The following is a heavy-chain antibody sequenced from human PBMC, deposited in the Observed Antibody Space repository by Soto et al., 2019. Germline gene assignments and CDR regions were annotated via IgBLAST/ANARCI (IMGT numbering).Heavy chain of an antibody. CDR1: GYNFSAYY. CDR2: IDPNTGGT. V-gene: IGHV1-2*02. CDR3: AREQVPRGSDS. Sequence: ASVKVSCKASGYNFSAYYIHWVRQAPGRGLEWMGLIDPNTGGTDYEEKLQDRVTMTRDTSINTAYMELRRLRSDDTAIYFCAREQVPRGSDSWGQGTTVTVSS. J-gene: IGHJ5*01. D-gene: IGHD2-15*01.